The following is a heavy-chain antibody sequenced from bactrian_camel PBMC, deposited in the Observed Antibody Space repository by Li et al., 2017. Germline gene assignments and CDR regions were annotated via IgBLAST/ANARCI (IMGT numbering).Heavy chain of an antibody. J-gene: IGHJ4*01. V-gene: IGHV3S31*01. D-gene: IGHD3*01. CDR2: INSGGRTT. CDR1: GFTFSSYA. CDR3: APFSGVQ. Sequence: VQLVESGGALVLPGGSLRLSCAASGFTFSSYAMSWVRQAPGKGLEWVSGINSGGRTTYYSDSVKGRFTISRDDAKNTLYLQMNSLKPEDTGMYYCAPFSGVQWGQGTQVTVS.